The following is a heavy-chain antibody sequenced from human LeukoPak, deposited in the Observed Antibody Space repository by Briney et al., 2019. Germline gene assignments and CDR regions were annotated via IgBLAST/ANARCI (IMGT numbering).Heavy chain of an antibody. CDR2: GYYSGST. Sequence: SETLSLTCTVSGGSISTYYWSWVRQPPGKGLEWIGYGYYSGSTDYIPSLKSRVTISVDTSKNQFSLKLTSVTAGDTAVYYCVRSADRVIRGAPPYYYYYMDVWGKGTTVTVSS. J-gene: IGHJ6*03. CDR1: GGSISTYY. V-gene: IGHV4-59*01. CDR3: VRSADRVIRGAPPYYYYYMDV. D-gene: IGHD3-10*01.